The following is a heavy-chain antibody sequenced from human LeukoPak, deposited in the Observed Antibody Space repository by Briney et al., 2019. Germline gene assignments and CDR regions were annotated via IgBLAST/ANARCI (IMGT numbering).Heavy chain of an antibody. CDR1: GGSISSYY. V-gene: IGHV4-59*08. Sequence: SETLSLTCTVSGGSISSYYWSWIRQPPGKGPEWIGYIYYSGSTNYNPSLKSRVTISVDTSKNQFSLKLSSVTAADTAVYYCARVGQLWYLDYWGQGTLVTVSS. CDR2: IYYSGST. CDR3: ARVGQLWYLDY. J-gene: IGHJ4*02. D-gene: IGHD5-18*01.